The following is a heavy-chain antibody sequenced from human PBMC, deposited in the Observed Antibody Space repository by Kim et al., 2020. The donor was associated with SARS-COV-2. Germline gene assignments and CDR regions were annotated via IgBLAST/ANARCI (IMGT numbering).Heavy chain of an antibody. CDR2: ISGSGGST. D-gene: IGHD3-9*01. Sequence: GGSLRLSCAASGFTFSSYAMSWVRQAPGKGLEWVSAISGSGGSTYYADSVKGRFTISRDNSKNTLYLQMNSLRAEDTAVYYCAKDRSDYDILTGYYWEDAFDIWGQGTMVTVSS. V-gene: IGHV3-23*01. J-gene: IGHJ3*02. CDR1: GFTFSSYA. CDR3: AKDRSDYDILTGYYWEDAFDI.